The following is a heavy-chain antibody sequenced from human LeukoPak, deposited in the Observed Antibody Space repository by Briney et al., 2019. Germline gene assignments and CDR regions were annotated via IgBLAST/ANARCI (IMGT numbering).Heavy chain of an antibody. Sequence: GGSLRLSCAASGFTFSSYSMNWVRQAPGKGLEWVSSISSSSSYIYYADPVKGRFTISRDNAKNSLYLQMNSLRAEDTAVYYCARAGSQYYMDVWGKGTTVTVSS. CDR3: ARAGSQYYMDV. D-gene: IGHD3-10*01. V-gene: IGHV3-21*01. J-gene: IGHJ6*03. CDR2: ISSSSSYI. CDR1: GFTFSSYS.